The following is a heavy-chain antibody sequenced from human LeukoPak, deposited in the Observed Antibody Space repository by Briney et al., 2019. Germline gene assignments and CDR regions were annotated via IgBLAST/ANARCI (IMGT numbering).Heavy chain of an antibody. CDR3: ARQESYGSGSYYPY. CDR2: ISAYNGNT. J-gene: IGHJ4*02. CDR1: GYTFTSYG. D-gene: IGHD3-10*01. V-gene: IGHV1-18*01. Sequence: ASVKVPCKASGYTFTSYGISWVRQAPGQGLEWMGWISAYNGNTNYAQKLQGRVTMTTDTSTSTAYMELRSLRSDDTAVYYCARQESYGSGSYYPYWGQGTLVTVSS.